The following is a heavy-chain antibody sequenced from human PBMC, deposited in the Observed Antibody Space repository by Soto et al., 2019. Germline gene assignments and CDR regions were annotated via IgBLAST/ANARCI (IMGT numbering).Heavy chain of an antibody. J-gene: IGHJ1*01. D-gene: IGHD7-27*01. CDR3: ATLGREQGYFQH. Sequence: EVQLLESGGGLVQPGGSLRLSCAASGFTFSSYAMSWVRQAPGKGLEWVSAISGSGGSTYYADSVKGRFTISRDNSKNTLYLQMNSLRAEDTAVYYCATLGREQGYFQHWGQGTLVTVSS. CDR2: ISGSGGST. V-gene: IGHV3-23*01. CDR1: GFTFSSYA.